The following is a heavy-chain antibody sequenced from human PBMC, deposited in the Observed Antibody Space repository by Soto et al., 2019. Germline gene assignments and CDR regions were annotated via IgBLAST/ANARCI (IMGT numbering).Heavy chain of an antibody. Sequence: PGGSLRLSCAASGFTFSSYEMNWVRQAPGKGLEWVSYISSSGSTIYYADSVKGRFTISRDNAKNSLYLQMNSLRAEDTAVYYCARTELAPTGGPFDYWGQGTLVTVSS. CDR2: ISSSGSTI. D-gene: IGHD7-27*01. J-gene: IGHJ4*02. CDR1: GFTFSSYE. V-gene: IGHV3-48*03. CDR3: ARTELAPTGGPFDY.